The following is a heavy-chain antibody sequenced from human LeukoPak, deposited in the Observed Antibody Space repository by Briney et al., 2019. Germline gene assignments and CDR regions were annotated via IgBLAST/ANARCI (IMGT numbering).Heavy chain of an antibody. J-gene: IGHJ4*02. CDR1: GGSISSGGYY. CDR2: IYYSRST. D-gene: IGHD3-22*01. V-gene: IGHV4-31*03. CDR3: ARDTYYYDSSGYSEVTLPDY. Sequence: PSETLSLTCTVSGGSISSGGYYWSWIRQHPGKGLEWIGYIYYSRSTYYNPSLKSRVTISVDTSKNQFSLKLSSVTAADTAVYYCARDTYYYDSSGYSEVTLPDYWGQGTLVTVSS.